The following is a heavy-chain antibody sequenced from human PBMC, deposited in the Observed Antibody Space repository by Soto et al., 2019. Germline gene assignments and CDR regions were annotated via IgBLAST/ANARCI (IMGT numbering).Heavy chain of an antibody. Sequence: SETLSLTCTVSGGSVSSGNFYWSWIRQPPGKALEWIGYVYYSGGTIYNPSLKSRVTISVDTSKNQFSLKVTSVTAADTAVYYCARTMIYGGRTFDYWGQGIPVTVSS. D-gene: IGHD4-17*01. CDR3: ARTMIYGGRTFDY. V-gene: IGHV4-61*01. CDR2: VYYSGGT. J-gene: IGHJ4*02. CDR1: GGSVSSGNFY.